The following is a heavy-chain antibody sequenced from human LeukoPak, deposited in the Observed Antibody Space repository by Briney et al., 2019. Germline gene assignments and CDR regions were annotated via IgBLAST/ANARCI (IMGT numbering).Heavy chain of an antibody. V-gene: IGHV4-39*07. CDR3: ARGALSIDDGGFFPSWFDP. Sequence: RASETLSLTCTVSGASIASDGSVSGISYFWGWIRQPPGKGLEWIGSLFFGGPTYYTPSLKIRVSISLDTSRNPFSLRVTSVTAADTAVYYCARGALSIDDGGFFPSWFDPWGPGTLVTVSS. CDR1: GASIASDGSVSGISYF. D-gene: IGHD2-15*01. CDR2: LFFGGPT. J-gene: IGHJ5*02.